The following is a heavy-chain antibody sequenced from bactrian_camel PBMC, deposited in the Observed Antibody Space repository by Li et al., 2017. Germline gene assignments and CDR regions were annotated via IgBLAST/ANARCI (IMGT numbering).Heavy chain of an antibody. V-gene: IGHV3S54*01. Sequence: HVQLVESGGGSVRPGGSLRLSCTAYGGNYNFNCMGWFRQSPGKEREGVAGVHTFGGTTYYADSVKGRFTISQDNAKNTLYLQMNSLKPEDTAMYYCAAAVGHASDGCLSGSRSTYNYWGQGTQVTVS. CDR2: VHTFGGTT. CDR3: AAAVGHASDGCLSGSRSTYNY. D-gene: IGHD1*01. J-gene: IGHJ4*01. CDR1: GGNYNFNC.